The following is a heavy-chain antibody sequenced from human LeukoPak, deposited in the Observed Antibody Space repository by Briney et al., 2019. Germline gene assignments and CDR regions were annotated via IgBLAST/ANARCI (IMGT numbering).Heavy chain of an antibody. D-gene: IGHD3-3*01. CDR3: ARDPSGYYVRWFDP. Sequence: PSETPSLTCAVYGGSFSGYYWSWIRQPPGKGLEWIGEINHSGSTNYNPSLKSRVTISVDTSKNQFSLKLSSVTAADTAVYYCARDPSGYYVRWFDPWGQGTLVTVSS. J-gene: IGHJ5*02. CDR1: GGSFSGYY. V-gene: IGHV4-34*01. CDR2: INHSGST.